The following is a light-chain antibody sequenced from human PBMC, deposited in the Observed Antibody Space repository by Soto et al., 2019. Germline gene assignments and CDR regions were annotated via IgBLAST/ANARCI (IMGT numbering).Light chain of an antibody. CDR1: QSVKSS. CDR3: QHYNQWPPFT. Sequence: EIVMTQSPATLSVSPGERATLSCRASQSVKSSLAWYQHKPGRVPRLLIYGASTRATGVPVRFSGSGSGTDFTLTISSLQAEDVAVYYCQHYNQWPPFTFGPGTKVDIK. CDR2: GAS. V-gene: IGKV3-15*01. J-gene: IGKJ3*01.